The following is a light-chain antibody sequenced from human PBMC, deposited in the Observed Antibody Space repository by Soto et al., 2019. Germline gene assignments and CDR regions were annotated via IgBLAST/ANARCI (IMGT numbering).Light chain of an antibody. V-gene: IGKV3-11*01. CDR3: QQRSNWRTWT. CDR1: QSVINY. Sequence: EIVLTQSPATLSLSPGERATLSCRASQSVINYLAWYQQKPGQAPRLLIYDTSNRATGIPARFSGSGSGTDFTLIISSLEPEDFAVYYCQQRSNWRTWTFGQGTKVDIK. J-gene: IGKJ1*01. CDR2: DTS.